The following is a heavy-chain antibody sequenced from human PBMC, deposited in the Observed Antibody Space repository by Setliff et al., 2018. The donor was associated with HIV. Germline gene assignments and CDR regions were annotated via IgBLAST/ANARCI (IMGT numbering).Heavy chain of an antibody. CDR2: IYHNGNT. V-gene: IGHV4-59*11. CDR1: GGSISSHY. CDR3: ARSAYDSSGLPY. J-gene: IGHJ4*02. D-gene: IGHD3-22*01. Sequence: SETLSLTCTVSGGSISSHYWSWIRQPPGKGLEWIGTIYHNGNTNYNPSLKSRVTISVDTSKNQFSLNLSSVTAADTAVYYCARSAYDSSGLPYWGQGTLVTVSS.